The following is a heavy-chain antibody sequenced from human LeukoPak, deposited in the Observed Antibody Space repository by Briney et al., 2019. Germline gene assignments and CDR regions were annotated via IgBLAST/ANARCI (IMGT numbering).Heavy chain of an antibody. CDR3: TTYRSYSDY. D-gene: IGHD1-14*01. J-gene: IGHJ4*02. V-gene: IGHV3-15*01. Sequence: GGSLRLSCAASGFSLSNVYMSWVRQAPGKGLEWVGRIKSKTEGGTADYAAPVKGRFSISRDDSINTVYLEMNSLKTEDTAVYYCTTYRSYSDYWGQGALVTVSS. CDR2: IKSKTEGGTA. CDR1: GFSLSNVY.